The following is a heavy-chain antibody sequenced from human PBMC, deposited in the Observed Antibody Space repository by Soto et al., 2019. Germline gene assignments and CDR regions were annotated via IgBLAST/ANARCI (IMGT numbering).Heavy chain of an antibody. V-gene: IGHV6-1*01. CDR3: ARVGAWGGRASSSRISAMDV. J-gene: IGHJ6*02. D-gene: IGHD6-13*01. CDR1: GDSVSSNSAA. CDR2: TYYRSKWYN. Sequence: SQTLSLTCAISGDSVSSNSAAWNWTRQSPSRGLEWLGRTYYRSKWYNDYAVSVKSRITINPDTSKNQFSLQLNSVTPEDTAVYYCARVGAWGGRASSSRISAMDVWGQGTTVTVSS.